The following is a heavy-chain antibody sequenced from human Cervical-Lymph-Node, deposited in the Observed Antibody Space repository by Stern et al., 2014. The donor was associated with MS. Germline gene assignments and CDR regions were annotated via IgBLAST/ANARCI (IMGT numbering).Heavy chain of an antibody. Sequence: EVQLVESGGGLVQPGGPQRLPCVASGSTFSTSWMSGVPRAPGRGLEWGAHIKRDGSETYYLDSVKGRFTISRDNAKSSLYLEMNSLRAEDTAVYYCTRFLQSGWSDLFDSWGRGTLVTVSS. CDR3: TRFLQSGWSDLFDS. V-gene: IGHV3-7*01. CDR1: GSTFSTSW. D-gene: IGHD6-19*01. J-gene: IGHJ5*01. CDR2: IKRDGSET.